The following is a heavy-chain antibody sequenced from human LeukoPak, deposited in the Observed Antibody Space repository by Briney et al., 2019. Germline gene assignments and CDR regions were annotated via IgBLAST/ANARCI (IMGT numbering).Heavy chain of an antibody. CDR2: IRSKANRYAT. CDR1: GFTFSGSA. CDR3: TRHYDDYVWGSYRYGYDY. J-gene: IGHJ4*02. D-gene: IGHD3-16*02. V-gene: IGHV3-73*01. Sequence: PGGSLRLSCAASGFTFSGSAMHWVRQACGKGLEWVGRIRSKANRYATAYAASVKGRFTISRDDSKNTAYLQMNSLKTEDTAVYYCTRHYDDYVWGSYRYGYDYWGQGTLVTVSS.